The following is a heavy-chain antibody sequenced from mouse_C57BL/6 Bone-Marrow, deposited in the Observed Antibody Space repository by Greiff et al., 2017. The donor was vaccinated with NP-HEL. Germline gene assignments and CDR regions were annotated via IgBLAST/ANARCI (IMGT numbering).Heavy chain of an antibody. D-gene: IGHD4-1*01. CDR3: ARGPGDWFAY. Sequence: VMLVESGPGLVQPSQSLSITCTVSGFSLTSYGVHWVRQSPGKGLEWLGVIWSGGSTDYNAAFISRLSISKDNSKSQVFFKMNSLQADDTAIYYCARGPGDWFAYWGQGTLVTVSA. J-gene: IGHJ3*01. V-gene: IGHV2-2*01. CDR2: IWSGGST. CDR1: GFSLTSYG.